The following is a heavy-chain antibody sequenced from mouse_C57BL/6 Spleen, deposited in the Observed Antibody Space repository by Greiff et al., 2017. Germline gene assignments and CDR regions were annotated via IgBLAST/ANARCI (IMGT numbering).Heavy chain of an antibody. CDR2: IYPRSGNT. V-gene: IGHV1-81*01. Sequence: VMLVESGAELARPGASVKLSCKASGYTFTSYGISWVKQRTGQGLEWIGEIYPRSGNTYYNEKFKGKATLTADKSSRTAYMELRSLTSEDSAVYFCARPTVDYAMDYWGQGTSVTVSS. J-gene: IGHJ4*01. D-gene: IGHD2-10*01. CDR3: ARPTVDYAMDY. CDR1: GYTFTSYG.